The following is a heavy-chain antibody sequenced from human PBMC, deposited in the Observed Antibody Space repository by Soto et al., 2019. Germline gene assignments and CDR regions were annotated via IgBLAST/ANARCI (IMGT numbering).Heavy chain of an antibody. Sequence: QVQLVQAGTEVKKPGASVKVSCKASGYTFLDFYIHWVRQAPGQGLEWMGFINPSGGGTTYAQQFQGRLTMTRDTSTSTVCMELISLRSEDTAIYYCARDKPFSAGYWGQGNLVT. D-gene: IGHD3-3*02. V-gene: IGHV1-46*01. CDR2: INPSGGGT. CDR1: GYTFLDFY. J-gene: IGHJ4*02. CDR3: ARDKPFSAGY.